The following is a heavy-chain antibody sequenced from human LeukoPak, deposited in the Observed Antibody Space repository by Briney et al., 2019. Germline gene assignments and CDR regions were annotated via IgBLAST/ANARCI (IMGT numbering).Heavy chain of an antibody. V-gene: IGHV4-38-2*02. J-gene: IGHJ5*02. CDR2: IYHSGST. D-gene: IGHD2-2*02. Sequence: SETLSLTCTVSGYSISSGYYRGWIRQPPGKGLEWIGSIYHSGSTYYNPSLKSRVTISVDTSKNQFSLKLSSVTAVDTAVYYCARAGYCSSTSCYSAWFDPWGQGTLVTVSS. CDR1: GYSISSGYY. CDR3: ARAGYCSSTSCYSAWFDP.